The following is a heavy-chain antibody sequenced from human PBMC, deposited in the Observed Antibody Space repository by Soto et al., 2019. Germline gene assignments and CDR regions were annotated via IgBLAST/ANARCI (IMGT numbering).Heavy chain of an antibody. V-gene: IGHV3-66*01. J-gene: IGHJ6*01. CDR1: GFTVSSNY. CDR2: IYSGGST. Sequence: HPGGSLRLSCAASGFTVSSNYMSWVRQAPGKGLEWVSVIYSGGSTYYADSVKGRFTISRDNSKNTLYLQMNSLRAEDTAVYYCARDGRPPPGAGVVIGRRHYYYGMDVWGQGTTVTVSS. D-gene: IGHD3-3*01. CDR3: ARDGRPPPGAGVVIGRRHYYYGMDV.